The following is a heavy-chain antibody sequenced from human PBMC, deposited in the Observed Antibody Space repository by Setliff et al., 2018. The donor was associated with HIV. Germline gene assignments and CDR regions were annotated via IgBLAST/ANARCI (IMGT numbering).Heavy chain of an antibody. CDR3: ARATLGVCSGGSCFGGMDV. D-gene: IGHD2-15*01. J-gene: IGHJ6*02. CDR1: GFTFSSYA. CDR2: ISYDGSNK. V-gene: IGHV3-30*04. Sequence: GSLRLSCAASGFTFSSYAMHWVRQAPGKGLEWVAVISYDGSNKYYADSVKGRFIISRDNSKNTLYLQMNSLRAEDTAVYYCARATLGVCSGGSCFGGMDVWGQGTTVTVSS.